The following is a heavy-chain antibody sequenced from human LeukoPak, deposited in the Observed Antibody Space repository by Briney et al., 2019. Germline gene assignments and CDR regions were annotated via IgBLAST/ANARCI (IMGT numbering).Heavy chain of an antibody. CDR1: GGTFSSYA. D-gene: IGHD2-21*02. V-gene: IGHV1-69*04. Sequence: ASVKVSCKASGGTFSSYAISWVRQAPGQGLEWMGRIIPILGIANYAQKFQGRVTMTRDTSTSTVYMELSSLRSEDTAVYYCARAVVTANHDAFDIWGQGTMVTVSS. J-gene: IGHJ3*02. CDR3: ARAVVTANHDAFDI. CDR2: IIPILGIA.